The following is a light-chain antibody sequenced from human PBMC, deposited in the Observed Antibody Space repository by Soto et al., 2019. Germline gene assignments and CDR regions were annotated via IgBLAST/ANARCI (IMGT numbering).Light chain of an antibody. CDR3: CSYAGRDTLYV. J-gene: IGLJ1*01. V-gene: IGLV2-11*01. Sequence: QSALTQPRSVSGSPGQSVTISCTGTSTDFGGYNYVSWYQQHPGKVPNLMLYDVSKRPSGVPDRFSGSKSGNTASLTISGLQAEDEADYYCCSYAGRDTLYVFGSGTKVTVL. CDR2: DVS. CDR1: STDFGGYNY.